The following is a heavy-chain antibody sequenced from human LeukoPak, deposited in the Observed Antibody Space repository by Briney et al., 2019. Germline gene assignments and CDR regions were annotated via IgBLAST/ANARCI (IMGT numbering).Heavy chain of an antibody. CDR3: TSPGDWSSSWRL. CDR2: IRSKANSYAT. D-gene: IGHD6-13*01. J-gene: IGHJ4*02. Sequence: GGSLRLSCAASGFTFSSSAMHWVRQASGKGLEWVGRIRSKANSYATAYAASVKGRFTISRDDSKNTAYLQMNSLKTEDTAVYYCTSPGDWSSSWRLWGQGTLVTVSS. CDR1: GFTFSSSA. V-gene: IGHV3-73*01.